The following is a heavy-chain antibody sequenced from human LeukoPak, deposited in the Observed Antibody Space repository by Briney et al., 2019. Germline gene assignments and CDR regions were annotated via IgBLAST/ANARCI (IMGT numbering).Heavy chain of an antibody. CDR1: GFTVSSNY. CDR3: AKDQGQWFLDY. J-gene: IGHJ4*02. CDR2: IYSGGST. V-gene: IGHV3-53*05. Sequence: GGSLRLSCAASGFTVSSNYMSWVRQAPGKGLERVSVIYSGGSTYYADSVKGRFTISRDNSKNTLYLQMNSLRAEDTAVYYCAKDQGQWFLDYWGQGTLVTASS. D-gene: IGHD3-22*01.